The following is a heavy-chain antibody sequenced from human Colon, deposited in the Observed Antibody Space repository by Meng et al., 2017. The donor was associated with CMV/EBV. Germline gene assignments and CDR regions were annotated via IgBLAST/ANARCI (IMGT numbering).Heavy chain of an antibody. CDR1: GASLTTTNHY. D-gene: IGHD1-14*01. J-gene: IGHJ6*02. Sequence: SETLSLTCTVSGASLTTTNHYWGWIRQPPGKGPEWIGSIHYTARTFYSPSLKSRLTISLDMSKNQFSLRLTSVTAADTAVYYCARDAGISYGRNFDFYGMDVWGLGTTVTVSS. CDR3: ARDAGISYGRNFDFYGMDV. V-gene: IGHV4-39*07. CDR2: IHYTART.